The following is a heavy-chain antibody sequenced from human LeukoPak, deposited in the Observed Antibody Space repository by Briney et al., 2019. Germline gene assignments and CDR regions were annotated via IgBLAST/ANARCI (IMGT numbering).Heavy chain of an antibody. Sequence: GRSLRLSCAASGFTFSSYGMHWVRQAPGKGLEWVAVISYDGSNKYYADSVKGRFTISRDNSKNTLYLQMNSLRAEDTAVYYCAKDFVVVVPAADLGVDYWGQGTLVTVSS. J-gene: IGHJ4*02. CDR3: AKDFVVVVPAADLGVDY. CDR1: GFTFSSYG. D-gene: IGHD2-2*01. CDR2: ISYDGSNK. V-gene: IGHV3-30*18.